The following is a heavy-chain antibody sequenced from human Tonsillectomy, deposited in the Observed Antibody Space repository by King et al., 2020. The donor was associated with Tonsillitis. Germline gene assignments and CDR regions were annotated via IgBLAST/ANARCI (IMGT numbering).Heavy chain of an antibody. CDR2: IKQDGSEK. J-gene: IGHJ4*02. CDR3: AREGAPAAGTAVRY. V-gene: IGHV3-7*03. Sequence: QLVQSGGGLVQPGGSLRLSCAASGVTFSSYWMSWVRQAPGKGLEWVANIKQDGSEKYYVDSVKGRFTISRDNAKNSLYLQMNSLRAEDTAVYYCAREGAPAAGTAVRYWGQGPLVTVSS. CDR1: GVTFSSYW. D-gene: IGHD6-25*01.